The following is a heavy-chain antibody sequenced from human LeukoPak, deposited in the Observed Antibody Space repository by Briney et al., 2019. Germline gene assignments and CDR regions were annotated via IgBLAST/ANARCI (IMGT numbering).Heavy chain of an antibody. D-gene: IGHD6-19*01. V-gene: IGHV1-46*01. CDR2: INPSGGST. Sequence: GASVKVSFKASGYTFTSYYMHWVRQAPGQGLEWMGIINPSGGSTSYAQKFQGRVTMTRDTSTSTVYMELSSLRSEDAAVYYCARASRGYSSGWNWFDPWGQGTLVTVSS. CDR3: ARASRGYSSGWNWFDP. J-gene: IGHJ5*02. CDR1: GYTFTSYY.